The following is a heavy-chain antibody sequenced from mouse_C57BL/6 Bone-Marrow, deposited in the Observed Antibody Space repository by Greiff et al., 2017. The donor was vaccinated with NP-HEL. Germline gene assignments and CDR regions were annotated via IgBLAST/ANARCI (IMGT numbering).Heavy chain of an antibody. V-gene: IGHV14-4*01. Sequence: EVQLQQSGAELVRPGASVKLSCTASGFNIKDDYMHWVKQRPEQGLEWIGWIDPENGDTEYASKFQGKATITADTSSNTAYLQLSSLTSEDTAVYYCTTERAMEYWGQGTSVTVSS. CDR2: IDPENGDT. CDR1: GFNIKDDY. J-gene: IGHJ4*01. CDR3: TTERAMEY.